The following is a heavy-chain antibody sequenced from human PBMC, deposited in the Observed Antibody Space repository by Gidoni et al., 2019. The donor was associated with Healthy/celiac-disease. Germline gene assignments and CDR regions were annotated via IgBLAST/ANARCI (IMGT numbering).Heavy chain of an antibody. CDR3: ARGPEVRMGPVSYFDY. CDR2: ITPNSGGT. V-gene: IGHV1-2*04. CDR1: GYTFTGYY. J-gene: IGHJ4*02. Sequence: QVQRVQSGAEVKKPGASVKVSCKASGYTFTGYYMHSVLQAPGQGLEWMGWITPNSGGTNYAQKCQGWVTMTRDTSISTAYMELSRLRSDDTAVYYCARGPEVRMGPVSYFDYWGQGTLVTVSS. D-gene: IGHD3-10*01.